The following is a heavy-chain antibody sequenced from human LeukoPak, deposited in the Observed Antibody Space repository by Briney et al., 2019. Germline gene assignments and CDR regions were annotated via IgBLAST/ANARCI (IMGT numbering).Heavy chain of an antibody. V-gene: IGHV4-59*08. CDR2: ISDTVST. D-gene: IGHD6-13*01. J-gene: IGHJ4*02. CDR1: GASISSYY. CDR3: ARHTAAAAGTPFDY. Sequence: SETLSLTCKVSGASISSYYWSWIGQPPGMGLEWIGFISDTVSTNYNPSLKSRVSISVGTSKNQFSLKLSSVTAADTAVYYCARHTAAAAGTPFDYWGQGTLVTVSS.